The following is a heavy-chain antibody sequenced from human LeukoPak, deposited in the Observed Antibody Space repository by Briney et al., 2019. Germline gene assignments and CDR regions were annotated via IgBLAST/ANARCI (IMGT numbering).Heavy chain of an antibody. CDR2: IYTSGST. V-gene: IGHV4-4*07. Sequence: KPSETLSLTCTVSGGSFSSYYWNWIRQPAGKGLEWIGHIYTSGSTNYNPSLKSRVTMSVDTSKNQFSLKLNSVTAADTAVYYCARAGDSTSPLDYWGQGTLVTVSS. CDR1: GGSFSSYY. CDR3: ARAGDSTSPLDY. D-gene: IGHD6-13*01. J-gene: IGHJ4*02.